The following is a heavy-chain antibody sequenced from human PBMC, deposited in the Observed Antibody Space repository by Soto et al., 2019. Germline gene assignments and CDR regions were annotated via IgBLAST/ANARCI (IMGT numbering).Heavy chain of an antibody. CDR1: GYTFTSYA. D-gene: IGHD3-3*01. J-gene: IGHJ6*02. Sequence: ASVKVSCKASGYTFTSYAMHWVRQAPGQRLEWMGWINAGNGNTKYSQKVQGRVTMTTDTSTSTAYMEVRSLRSDDTAIYYCARDAPPPELRFLEWHNYDYNGMDVWGQGTTVTVSS. CDR2: INAGNGNT. CDR3: ARDAPPPELRFLEWHNYDYNGMDV. V-gene: IGHV1-3*01.